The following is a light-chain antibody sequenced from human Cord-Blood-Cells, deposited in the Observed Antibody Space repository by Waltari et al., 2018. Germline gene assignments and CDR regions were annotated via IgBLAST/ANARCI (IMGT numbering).Light chain of an antibody. V-gene: IGLV1-40*01. CDR2: GNS. J-gene: IGLJ3*02. CDR3: QSYDSSLSGSWV. CDR1: SSNIGAGYD. Sequence: QSVLTQPPSVSGAPGQRVTISCTGSSSNIGAGYDVHWYQQLPGTAPKLLSYGNSNRPSGVPDRFSGSKSGTSAPLAITGLQAEDEADYYCQSYDSSLSGSWVFGGGTKLTVL.